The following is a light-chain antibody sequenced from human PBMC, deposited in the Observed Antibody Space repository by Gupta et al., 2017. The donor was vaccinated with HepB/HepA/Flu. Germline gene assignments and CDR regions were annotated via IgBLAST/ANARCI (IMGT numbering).Light chain of an antibody. CDR2: AAS. Sequence: DIQMTQSPSSLSASVGDRVTITCRASQSINTSLNWYQHKPGKAPNLLIYAASSLQSGVPSRFSGSASGTDFTLTISSLQPEDFATYYCQQSDSIPLTFGGGTKVEVK. V-gene: IGKV1-39*01. CDR1: QSINTS. J-gene: IGKJ4*01. CDR3: QQSDSIPLT.